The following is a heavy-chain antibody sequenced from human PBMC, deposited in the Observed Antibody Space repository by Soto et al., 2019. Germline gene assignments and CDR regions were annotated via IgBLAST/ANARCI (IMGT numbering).Heavy chain of an antibody. V-gene: IGHV3-33*01. Sequence: QVQLVESGGGVVQPGRSLRLSCAASGFTFRIYGMHWVRQAPGKGLEWVAVIWPDGSNKYYADSVKGRFTISRDNSRNTLYLPTKSRRAVDTVVYDCASGPGHRWGLAPWGQGTPVTVSS. CDR1: GFTFRIYG. CDR3: ASGPGHRWGLAP. J-gene: IGHJ5*02. CDR2: IWPDGSNK. D-gene: IGHD3-16*01.